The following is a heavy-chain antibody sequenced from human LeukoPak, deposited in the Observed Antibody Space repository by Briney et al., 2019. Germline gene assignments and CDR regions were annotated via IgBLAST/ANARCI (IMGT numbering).Heavy chain of an antibody. V-gene: IGHV4-34*01. J-gene: IGHJ4*02. CDR2: IYYSGST. Sequence: SETLSLTCAVYGGSFSGYYWSWIRQPPGKGLEWIGSIYYSGSTYYNPSLKSRVTISVDTSKNQFSLKLSSVTAADTAVYYCARGSGSYYVDYDYWGQGTLVTVSS. D-gene: IGHD1-26*01. CDR1: GGSFSGYY. CDR3: ARGSGSYYVDYDY.